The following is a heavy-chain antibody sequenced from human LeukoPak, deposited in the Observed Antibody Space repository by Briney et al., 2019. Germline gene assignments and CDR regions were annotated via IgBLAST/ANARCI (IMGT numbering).Heavy chain of an antibody. J-gene: IGHJ5*02. V-gene: IGHV1-18*01. Sequence: ASVKVSCKASGYTFTSYDISWVREAPGQGLEWMGWISAYNGNTNYAQKLQGRVTMTTDTSTSTAYMELRSLRSDDTAVYYCARGSVAVDPSGWFDPWGQGTLVTVSS. CDR2: ISAYNGNT. D-gene: IGHD6-19*01. CDR1: GYTFTSYD. CDR3: ARGSVAVDPSGWFDP.